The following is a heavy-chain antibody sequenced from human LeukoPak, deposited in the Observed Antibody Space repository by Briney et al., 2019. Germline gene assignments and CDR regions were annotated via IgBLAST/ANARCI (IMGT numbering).Heavy chain of an antibody. CDR1: GFTFSSYG. V-gene: IGHV3-30*18. CDR3: AKAGGSGHFDY. D-gene: IGHD6-25*01. Sequence: GSLRLSCAASGFTFSSYGMHWVRQAPGKGLEWVAVISYDGSNKYYADSVKGRFTISRDNSKNTLYLQMNSLRAEDTAVYYCAKAGGSGHFDYWGQGTLVTVSS. CDR2: ISYDGSNK. J-gene: IGHJ4*02.